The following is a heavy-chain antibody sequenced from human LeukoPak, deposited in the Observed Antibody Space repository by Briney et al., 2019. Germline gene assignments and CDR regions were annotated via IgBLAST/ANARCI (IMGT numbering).Heavy chain of an antibody. Sequence: SVKASCKASGGTFSSYAISWVRQAPGQGLEWMGGIIPIFGTANYAQKFQGRVTITADESTSTAYMELSSLRSEDTAVYYCARVGKPPGVEWFDPWGQGTLVTVSS. CDR1: GGTFSSYA. CDR3: ARVGKPPGVEWFDP. CDR2: IIPIFGTA. D-gene: IGHD5-24*01. V-gene: IGHV1-69*13. J-gene: IGHJ5*02.